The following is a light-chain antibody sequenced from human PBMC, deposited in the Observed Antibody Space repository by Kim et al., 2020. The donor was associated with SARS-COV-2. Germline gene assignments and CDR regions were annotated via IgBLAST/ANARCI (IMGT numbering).Light chain of an antibody. Sequence: DIVMTQSPLSLPVTPGEPASVSCRSSQRLLNGNRYNSLDWYVQKPGQSPQLLIYLGSTRASGVPDRFSGSGSGTEFTLKISRVEAEDVVIYYCMQTLQTPLTFGGGTKVDIK. CDR2: LGS. J-gene: IGKJ4*01. V-gene: IGKV2-28*01. CDR3: MQTLQTPLT. CDR1: QRLLNGNRYNS.